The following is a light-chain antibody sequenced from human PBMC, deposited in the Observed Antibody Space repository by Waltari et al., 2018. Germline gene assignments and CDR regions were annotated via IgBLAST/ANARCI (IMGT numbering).Light chain of an antibody. Sequence: AIQLTQSPPSLSASVGDSVTITCRASQGISNALAWYQQKPGKPPKLLIYDASSLESGVPSRFSGSGSGTDFTLTISSLQPEDFATYYCQQFDEYPRTFGQGSKVDIK. CDR3: QQFDEYPRT. CDR2: DAS. J-gene: IGKJ1*01. CDR1: QGISNA. V-gene: IGKV1D-13*01.